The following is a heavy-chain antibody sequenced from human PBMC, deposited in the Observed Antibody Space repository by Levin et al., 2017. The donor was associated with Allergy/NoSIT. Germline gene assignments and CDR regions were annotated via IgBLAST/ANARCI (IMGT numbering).Heavy chain of an antibody. Sequence: GESLKISCAASGFTFSTPWMSWVRLAPGKGLEWVGNVNPDGSKTYYVASVKGRFTVSRDNAKNSLYLQMNNLTTEDTAVYFCAREAAPTFDCWGQGTLVTVSS. CDR3: AREAAPTFDC. CDR1: GFTFSTPW. CDR2: VNPDGSKT. V-gene: IGHV3-7*01. J-gene: IGHJ4*02. D-gene: IGHD6-25*01.